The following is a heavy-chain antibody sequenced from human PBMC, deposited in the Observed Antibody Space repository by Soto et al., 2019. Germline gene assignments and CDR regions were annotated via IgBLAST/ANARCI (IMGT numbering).Heavy chain of an antibody. CDR1: GYSSTSYW. D-gene: IGHD6-19*01. CDR3: ARQDSSGWYGQLEYYFDY. CDR2: IDPSNSYT. V-gene: IGHV5-10-1*01. J-gene: IGHJ4*02. Sequence: GESLKISCKGSGYSSTSYWISWGRQMPGKGLEWMGRIDPSNSYTNYSPSFQGHVTISADNSISTAYLQWSSLKASDTAMYYCARQDSSGWYGQLEYYFDYWGQGTLVTVSS.